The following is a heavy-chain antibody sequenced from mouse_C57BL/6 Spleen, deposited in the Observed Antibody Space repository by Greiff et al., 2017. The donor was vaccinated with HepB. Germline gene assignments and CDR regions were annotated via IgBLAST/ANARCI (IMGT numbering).Heavy chain of an antibody. D-gene: IGHD2-4*01. Sequence: QVQLQQPGAELVRPGSSVKLSCKASGYTFTSYWMDWVKQRPGQGLEWIGNIYPSDSETHYNQKFKDKATLTVDKSSSTAYMQLSSLTSEDSAVYYCARSYDYLYYYAMDYWGQGTSVTVSS. CDR3: ARSYDYLYYYAMDY. J-gene: IGHJ4*01. CDR2: IYPSDSET. CDR1: GYTFTSYW. V-gene: IGHV1-61*01.